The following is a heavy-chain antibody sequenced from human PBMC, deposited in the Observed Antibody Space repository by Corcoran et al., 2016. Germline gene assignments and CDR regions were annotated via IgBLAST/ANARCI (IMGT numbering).Heavy chain of an antibody. V-gene: IGHV4-34*01. D-gene: IGHD4-17*01. CDR3: ARGRATTVTFDY. CDR2: INHSGST. Sequence: QVQLQQWGAGLLQPSETLSLTCAVYGGSFSGYYWSWIRQPTGKGLEWIGEINHSGSTNYNPSLKSRVTISVDTSKNQFSLKLRSVTAADTAVYYGARGRATTVTFDYWGQGTLVTVSS. CDR1: GGSFSGYY. J-gene: IGHJ4*01.